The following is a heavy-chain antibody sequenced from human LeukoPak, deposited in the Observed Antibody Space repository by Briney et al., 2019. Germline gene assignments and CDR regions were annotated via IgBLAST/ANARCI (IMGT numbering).Heavy chain of an antibody. CDR1: GFTFCSYS. V-gene: IGHV3-48*02. CDR3: ARAELRRYNWFDP. Sequence: GGSLRLSCAASGFTFCSYSMNWVRQAPGKGLEWVSYISSSSSTIYYADSVKGRFTISRDNAKNSLYLQMNSLRDEDTAVYYCARAELRRYNWFDPWGQGTLVTVSS. CDR2: ISSSSSTI. J-gene: IGHJ5*02. D-gene: IGHD1-7*01.